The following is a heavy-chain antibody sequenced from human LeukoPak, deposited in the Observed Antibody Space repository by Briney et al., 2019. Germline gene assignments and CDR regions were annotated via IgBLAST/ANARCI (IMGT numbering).Heavy chain of an antibody. V-gene: IGHV1-18*01. J-gene: IGHJ4*02. D-gene: IGHD5-24*01. CDR3: ARNARRATDLDY. CDR2: ISAYNGNT. Sequence: GASVTVSCKASGYTFTSYGISWVRQAPGQGLEWMGWISAYNGNTNYAQKLQGRVTVTTDTSTSTAYMELRSLRSDDTAVYYCARNARRATDLDYWGQGTLVTVSS. CDR1: GYTFTSYG.